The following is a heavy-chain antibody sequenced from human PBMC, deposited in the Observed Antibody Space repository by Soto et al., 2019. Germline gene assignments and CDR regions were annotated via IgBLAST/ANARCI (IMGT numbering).Heavy chain of an antibody. CDR1: GYTFTSYD. CDR2: MNPNSGST. CDR3: ARGFTMVRGVHKGPPYYYYGMDV. V-gene: IGHV1-8*01. D-gene: IGHD3-10*01. J-gene: IGHJ6*02. Sequence: GASVKVSCKASGYTFTSYDINWVRQATGQGLEWMGWMNPNSGSTGYAQKFQGRVTMTRNTSISTAYMELSSLRSEDTAVYYCARGFTMVRGVHKGPPYYYYGMDVWGQGTTVTVSS.